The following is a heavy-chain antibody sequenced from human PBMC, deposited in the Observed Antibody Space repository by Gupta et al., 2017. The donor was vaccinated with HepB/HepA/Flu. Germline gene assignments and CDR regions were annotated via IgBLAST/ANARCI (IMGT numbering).Heavy chain of an antibody. CDR3: ARVREVPAAFAFDYYYYMDV. D-gene: IGHD2-2*01. Sequence: EVQLVESGGGLVQPGVSLRLSCTASGFTFRTYTMNWVRQAPGKGLEWVSSITSSSSTIYYGDSVKGRFIISRDSAKNSLYLQMNSLRDEDTAVYYCARVREVPAAFAFDYYYYMDVWGKGTTVTVSS. CDR1: GFTFRTYT. J-gene: IGHJ6*03. V-gene: IGHV3-48*02. CDR2: ITSSSSTI.